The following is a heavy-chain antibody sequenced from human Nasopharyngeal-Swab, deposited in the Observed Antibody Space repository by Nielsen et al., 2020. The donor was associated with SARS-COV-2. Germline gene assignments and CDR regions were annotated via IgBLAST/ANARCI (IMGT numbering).Heavy chain of an antibody. V-gene: IGHV1-69*10. Sequence: SVKVSCKTSGGIFSSYGISWFRQAPGQGLEWMGGIIPILPITNYAQKFQDRVTITADKSTSTAYMELSSLRSEDTAAYYCARGGWLRKDYYYSYYYMDVWGKGTTVTVSS. CDR1: GGIFSSYG. J-gene: IGHJ6*03. CDR3: ARGGWLRKDYYYSYYYMDV. D-gene: IGHD5-24*01. CDR2: IIPILPIT.